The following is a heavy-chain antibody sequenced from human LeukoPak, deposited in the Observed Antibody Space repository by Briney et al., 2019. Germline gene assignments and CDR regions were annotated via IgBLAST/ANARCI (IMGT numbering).Heavy chain of an antibody. CDR1: GYTFTGYY. Sequence: ASVKVSCKASGYTFTGYYMHWVRQAPGQGLEWMGWINPNSGGTNYAQKFQGRVTMTRDTTISTAYMELSRLRSDDTAVYYCATGVVVTTGLDYWGQGTLVTVSS. V-gene: IGHV1-2*02. CDR3: ATGVVVTTGLDY. D-gene: IGHD3-22*01. CDR2: INPNSGGT. J-gene: IGHJ4*02.